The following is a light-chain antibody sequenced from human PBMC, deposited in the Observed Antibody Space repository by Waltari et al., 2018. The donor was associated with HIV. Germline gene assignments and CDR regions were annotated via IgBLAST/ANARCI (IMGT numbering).Light chain of an antibody. Sequence: SYELTQPPSVSVSPGQTASITCPGDKLGDKYACWYQQKPGQSPVLVIYQDSKRPSGIPGRFSGSNSGNTATLTISGTQAMDEADYYCQAWDSSTVVFGVGTKLTVL. V-gene: IGLV3-1*01. J-gene: IGLJ2*01. CDR1: KLGDKY. CDR3: QAWDSSTVV. CDR2: QDS.